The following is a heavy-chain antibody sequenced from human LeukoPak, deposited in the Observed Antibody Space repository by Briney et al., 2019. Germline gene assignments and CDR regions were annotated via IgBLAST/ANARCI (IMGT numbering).Heavy chain of an antibody. V-gene: IGHV4-4*02. D-gene: IGHD6-13*01. CDR1: GGSISSSNW. J-gene: IGHJ3*02. CDR3: ARDRLYSSSWYRGRAFDI. CDR2: IYHSGST. Sequence: PSGTLSLTCAVSGGSISSSNWWSWVRQPPGKGLEWIGEIYHSGSTNYNPSLKSRVTISVDKSKNQFSLKLSSVTAADTAVYYCARDRLYSSSWYRGRAFDIWGQGTMVTVSS.